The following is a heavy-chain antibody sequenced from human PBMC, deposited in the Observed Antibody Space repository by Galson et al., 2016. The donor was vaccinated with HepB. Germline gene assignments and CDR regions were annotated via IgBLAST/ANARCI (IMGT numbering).Heavy chain of an antibody. J-gene: IGHJ5*02. Sequence: SETLSLTCAVSGASISDSNWWTWVRQVPGKGLEWIGEIYHTGTSNTNPFLSSRFTLSVDKSRNQFSLNLTSVPAADTAVYYCARASIIPGARMIFDPWGQGTLVTVSS. CDR3: ARASIIPGARMIFDP. CDR2: IYHTGTS. D-gene: IGHD2-2*01. CDR1: GASISDSNW. V-gene: IGHV4-4*02.